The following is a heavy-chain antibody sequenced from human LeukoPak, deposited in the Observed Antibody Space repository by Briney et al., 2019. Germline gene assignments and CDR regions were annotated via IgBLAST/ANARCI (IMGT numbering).Heavy chain of an antibody. CDR1: GGSISSYY. V-gene: IGHV4-59*01. CDR3: ARGARGSGSYYGY. CDR2: IYYSGST. D-gene: IGHD3-10*01. J-gene: IGHJ4*02. Sequence: SETLSLTCTVSGGSISSYYWSWIRQPPGKGLEWIGYIYYSGSTNYNPSLKSRVTISVDTSKNQFSLKLSSVTAADTAVYYCARGARGSGSYYGYWGQGTLVTVSS.